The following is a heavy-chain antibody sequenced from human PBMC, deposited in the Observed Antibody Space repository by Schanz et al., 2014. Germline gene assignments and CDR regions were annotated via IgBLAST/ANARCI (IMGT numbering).Heavy chain of an antibody. D-gene: IGHD4-17*01. CDR1: GFTFSSYS. CDR3: ARKMKLGVYGGKGHDSLDI. J-gene: IGHJ3*02. Sequence: EVQLVQSGGGLVQPGGSLRLSCTASGFTFSSYSMNWVRQAPGKGPEWVARINSVGSNTDYADSVTGRFTISRDNAKNTLYLQMNTLRAEDTAVYYCARKMKLGVYGGKGHDSLDIWGQGTMVNVSS. CDR2: INSVGSNT. V-gene: IGHV3-74*01.